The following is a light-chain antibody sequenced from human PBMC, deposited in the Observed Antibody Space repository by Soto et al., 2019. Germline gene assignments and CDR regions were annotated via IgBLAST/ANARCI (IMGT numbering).Light chain of an antibody. Sequence: DIVMTQSPLSLPVTPVEPASISCRSSQSLLYSNGYNYLDWYLQKPGQSPQLLIYLGSNRASGVPDRSSGSGSGKDFTLTISTVEAEDVGVYYCMQALHSPYTFGQGTKLEIK. V-gene: IGKV2-28*01. CDR2: LGS. CDR1: QSLLYSNGYNY. J-gene: IGKJ2*01. CDR3: MQALHSPYT.